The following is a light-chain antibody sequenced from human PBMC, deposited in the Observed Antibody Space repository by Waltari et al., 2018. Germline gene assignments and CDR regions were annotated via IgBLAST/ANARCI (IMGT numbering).Light chain of an antibody. CDR2: KIS. J-gene: IGKJ2*01. CDR3: MQGTHWPRT. Sequence: QSLVSTDGNTCVTWFQQRRGKSPRGLIIKISNRDSGVSGRFSGSGSGTDFTLKISRVEAEDLGVYYCMQGTHWPRTFGQGTKLEIK. V-gene: IGKV2-30*01. CDR1: QSLVSTDGNTC.